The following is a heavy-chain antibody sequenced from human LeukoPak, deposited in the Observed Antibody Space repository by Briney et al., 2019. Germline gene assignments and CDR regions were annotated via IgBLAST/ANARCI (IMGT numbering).Heavy chain of an antibody. CDR2: ISSSSSTI. V-gene: IGHV3-48*02. D-gene: IGHD2-2*01. CDR3: ASSVLVSAAMEF. J-gene: IGHJ4*02. CDR1: GFTVSTNY. Sequence: GGSLRLSCAASGFTVSTNYMSWVRQAPGKGLEWVSYISSSSSTIYYADSVKGRFTISRDNAKNSLYLQMNSLRDDDTAIYYCASSVLVSAAMEFWGQGTLVTVSS.